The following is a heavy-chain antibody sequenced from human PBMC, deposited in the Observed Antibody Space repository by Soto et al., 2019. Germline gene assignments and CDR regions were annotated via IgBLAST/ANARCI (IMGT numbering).Heavy chain of an antibody. D-gene: IGHD2-15*01. Sequence: PGESLKISCKGSGYSFTNYWIGWVRQMPGKGLEWMGIIYPGDSHTRYSPSFQGQVTMSVDKSISTAYLQWRSLKASDTAMYYCARRIPASGAGYYGMDVWGQGTTVTVSS. CDR1: GYSFTNYW. CDR2: IYPGDSHT. V-gene: IGHV5-51*01. CDR3: ARRIPASGAGYYGMDV. J-gene: IGHJ6*02.